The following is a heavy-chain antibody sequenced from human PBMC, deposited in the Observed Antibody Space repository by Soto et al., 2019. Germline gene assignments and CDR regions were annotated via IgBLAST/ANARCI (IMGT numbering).Heavy chain of an antibody. D-gene: IGHD4-17*01. J-gene: IGHJ4*02. Sequence: QVQLQESGPGLVKPSGTLSLTCSVSGGSISSSNWWSWVRQPPGKGLEWIGEIYHSGSTNYNPYLKSRLPISVDKSKNQFSLKLSSVTAADTAVYYCAIRTTVTTRLGYWGQRTLVTVSS. CDR3: AIRTTVTTRLGY. V-gene: IGHV4-4*02. CDR2: IYHSGST. CDR1: GGSISSSNW.